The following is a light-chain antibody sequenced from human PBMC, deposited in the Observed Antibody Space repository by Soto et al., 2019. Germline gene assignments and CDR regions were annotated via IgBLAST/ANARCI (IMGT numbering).Light chain of an antibody. J-gene: IGKJ5*01. CDR2: KAS. CDR1: QTISSW. CDR3: QQYNNWPFIT. Sequence: DIQMAQSPSTLSGSVGDRFTMTCRASQTISSWLAWYQQKPGKAPKLLIYKASTLKSGVPSRFSGSGSGTEFTLTISSLQSEDFAVYYCQQYNNWPFITFGQGTRLEIK. V-gene: IGKV1-5*03.